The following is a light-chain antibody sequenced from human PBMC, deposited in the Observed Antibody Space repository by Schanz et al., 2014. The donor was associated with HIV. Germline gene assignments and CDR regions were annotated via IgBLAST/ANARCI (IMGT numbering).Light chain of an antibody. CDR1: SGDVGSYNY. CDR2: DVS. V-gene: IGLV2-8*01. J-gene: IGLJ2*01. Sequence: QSALTQPASVSGSPGQSISISCTGTSGDVGSYNYVSWYQQHPGKAPKLMIYDVSNRPSGVPDRFAGSKSGNTASLTRAGSQAEDEADYYCTSYAGSNNLVFGGGTKLTVL. CDR3: TSYAGSNNLV.